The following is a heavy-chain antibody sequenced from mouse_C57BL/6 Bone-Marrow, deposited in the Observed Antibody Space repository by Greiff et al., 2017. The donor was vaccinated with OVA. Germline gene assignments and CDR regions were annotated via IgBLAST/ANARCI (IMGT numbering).Heavy chain of an antibody. CDR2: TYWGDDK. J-gene: IGHJ2*01. CDR1: GFSLSTSGMG. Sequence: QVTLKVSGPGLLQSSPTLSLSCSFSGFSLSTSGMGVSWLRQPSGMGLMWLAHTYWGDDKRNNPFLERGPIISKDSSRNQVFLKITSVDTADTATYYCARRAGGGYDNFDYWGQGTTLTVSS. CDR3: ARRAGGGYDNFDY. D-gene: IGHD2-2*01. V-gene: IGHV8-12*01.